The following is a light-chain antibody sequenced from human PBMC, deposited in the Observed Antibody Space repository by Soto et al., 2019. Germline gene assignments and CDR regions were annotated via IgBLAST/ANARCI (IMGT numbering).Light chain of an antibody. CDR2: GVT. Sequence: QSVLTQPPSASGSPGQSVTFSCTGTSSDVGRYDYVSWYQQHPGKAPKLLIYGVTQRPSGVPDRFSGSKSGNTASLTVSGLQDEDEGYYYCSSYEGRNIYVFGTGTKVTV. J-gene: IGLJ1*01. CDR1: SSDVGRYDY. V-gene: IGLV2-8*01. CDR3: SSYEGRNIYV.